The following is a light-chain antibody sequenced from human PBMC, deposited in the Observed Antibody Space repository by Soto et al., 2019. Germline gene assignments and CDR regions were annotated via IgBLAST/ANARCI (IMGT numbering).Light chain of an antibody. J-gene: IGLJ3*02. CDR1: SSDVGGYNY. CDR3: ASWDDSVSGRV. CDR2: EVI. V-gene: IGLV2-14*01. Sequence: QSALTQPASVSGSPGQSITISCAGTSSDVGGYNYVSWYQQHPDKAPKLMIYEVINRPSGVSNRFSGSKSGTSASLAISGLQSDDEADYYCASWDDSVSGRVFGGGTKLTVL.